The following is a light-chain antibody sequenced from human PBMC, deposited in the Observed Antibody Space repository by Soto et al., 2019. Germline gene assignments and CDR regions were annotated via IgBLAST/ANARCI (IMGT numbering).Light chain of an antibody. CDR3: QQLNSYPRT. J-gene: IGKJ3*01. CDR1: QDISDF. Sequence: DIQMTQSPSSLSASVGDRVTITCQASQDISDFLNWYQQKPGKAPKLLIYDASNMETGVPSRFSGSGSGTDFTLSISSLQPEDFATYYCQQLNSYPRTFGPGTKVDIK. CDR2: DAS. V-gene: IGKV1-33*01.